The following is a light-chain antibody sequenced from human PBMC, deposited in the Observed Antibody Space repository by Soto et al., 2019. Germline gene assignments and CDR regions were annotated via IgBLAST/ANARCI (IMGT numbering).Light chain of an antibody. J-gene: IGKJ1*01. CDR1: QSVSSSY. CDR3: QQYNNWWT. Sequence: DTLVSQSPVTLSLPPGERETLSCRASQSVSSSYLAWYQQKPGQAPRLLIYGASTRATGIPARFSGSGSGTEFTLTISSLQSEDFAVYYCQQYNNWWTFGQGTKVDIK. CDR2: GAS. V-gene: IGKV3-15*01.